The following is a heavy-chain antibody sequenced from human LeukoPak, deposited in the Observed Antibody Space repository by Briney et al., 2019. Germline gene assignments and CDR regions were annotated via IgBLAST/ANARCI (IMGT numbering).Heavy chain of an antibody. D-gene: IGHD3/OR15-3a*01. J-gene: IGHJ4*02. CDR1: GFTFSSYS. Sequence: GSLRLSCAASGFTFSSYSMNWVRQAPGKGLEWVAGISDSGGSTKYADSVKGRFTISRDNPKNTLYLQMNSLRAEDTAVYFCAKRGVVIRVILVGFHREAYYFESWGQGALVTVSS. V-gene: IGHV3-23*01. CDR3: AKRGVVIRVILVGFHREAYYFES. CDR2: ISDSGGST.